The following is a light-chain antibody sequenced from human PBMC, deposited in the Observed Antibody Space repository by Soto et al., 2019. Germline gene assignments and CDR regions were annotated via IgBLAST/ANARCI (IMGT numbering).Light chain of an antibody. CDR1: SSDVGGYNY. CDR2: DVS. J-gene: IGLJ1*01. CDR3: SSYTSSGTLYV. V-gene: IGLV2-14*01. Sequence: QSALTQPASVSGSPGQSITISCTGTSSDVGGYNYVSWYQQDPGKSPKFMIYDVSNRPSGVSNRFPGSKSGNTASLTISGLQAEDEADYYCSSYTSSGTLYVFGTGTKLTVL.